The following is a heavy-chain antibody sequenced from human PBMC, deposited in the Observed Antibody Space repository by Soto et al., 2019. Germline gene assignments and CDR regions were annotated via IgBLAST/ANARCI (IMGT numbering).Heavy chain of an antibody. CDR1: GFTFSSYW. J-gene: IGHJ6*02. D-gene: IGHD6-13*01. CDR2: IKQDGSEK. Sequence: GGSLRLSCAASGFTFSSYWMSWVRQAPGKGLEWVANIKQDGSEKYYVDSVKGRFTISRDNAENSLYLQMNSLRAEDTAVYYCARVTYSSSWGLFYYYYGMDVWGQGATVTVSS. V-gene: IGHV3-7*03. CDR3: ARVTYSSSWGLFYYYYGMDV.